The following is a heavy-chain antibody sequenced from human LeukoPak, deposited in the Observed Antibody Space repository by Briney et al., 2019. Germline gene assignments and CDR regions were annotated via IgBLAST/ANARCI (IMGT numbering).Heavy chain of an antibody. V-gene: IGHV1-46*01. D-gene: IGHD6-6*01. J-gene: IGHJ5*02. CDR3: ARAPSAHSSSSLAWFDP. Sequence: ASVKVSCTASGYTFTSYYMHWVRQAPGQGLEWMGIINPSGGSTSYAQKFQGRVTMTRDTSTSTVYMELSSLRSEDTAVYYCARAPSAHSSSSLAWFDPWGQGTLVTVSS. CDR2: INPSGGST. CDR1: GYTFTSYY.